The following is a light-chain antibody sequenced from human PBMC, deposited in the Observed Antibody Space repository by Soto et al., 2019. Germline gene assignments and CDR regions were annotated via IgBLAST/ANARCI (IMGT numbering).Light chain of an antibody. CDR2: GAS. CDR3: HQYNNWPPL. Sequence: TVMTQSPVTLSVSPGERATLSCRASQSVSSKLAWYQQKRGQAPRLLIYGASTRATGIPARFSGSGSETEFTLTISSLQSEDFADYYCHQYNNWPPLFGGGTKVEIK. J-gene: IGKJ4*01. V-gene: IGKV3D-15*01. CDR1: QSVSSK.